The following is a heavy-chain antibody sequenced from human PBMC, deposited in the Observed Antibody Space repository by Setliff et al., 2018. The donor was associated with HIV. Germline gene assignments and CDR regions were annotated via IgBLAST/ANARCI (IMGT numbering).Heavy chain of an antibody. CDR1: GGTFSSYG. CDR3: ASPTAIPH. CDR2: IIPMFGTG. D-gene: IGHD2-21*02. Sequence: ASVKVSCKTSGGTFSSYGISWVRQAPGQGLEWMGGIIPMFGTGFHAQKFQGRVTITTDTSASTAYMELSSLRPEDTAVYYCASPTAIPHWGQGTLVTVSS. V-gene: IGHV1-69*05. J-gene: IGHJ4*02.